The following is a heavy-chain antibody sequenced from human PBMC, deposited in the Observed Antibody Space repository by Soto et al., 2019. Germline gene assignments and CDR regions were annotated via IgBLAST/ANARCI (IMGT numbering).Heavy chain of an antibody. J-gene: IGHJ6*02. V-gene: IGHV3-30-3*01. CDR2: ISYDGSNK. Sequence: QVQLVESGGGVVQPGRSLRLSCAASGFSFSTYAMHWVRQAPGKGLEWVAVISYDGSNKNYADSVKGRFTISRDNSKNTMYLQMNSMRADEPAVYYCARDRGYCISTRCYGGAYYYGMDVWGQGTTVTVSS. D-gene: IGHD2-2*01. CDR1: GFSFSTYA. CDR3: ARDRGYCISTRCYGGAYYYGMDV.